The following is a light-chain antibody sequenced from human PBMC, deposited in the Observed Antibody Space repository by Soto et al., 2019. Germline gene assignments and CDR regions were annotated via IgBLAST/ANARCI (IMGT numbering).Light chain of an antibody. J-gene: IGKJ2*01. Sequence: DIQMTQSPSSLSASVGDRVTITCRASENVFSYVNWYQQKSGNAPKLLIFGTSSLHSGVPSGFRGSGSGTDFTLTISSLQPEDFALYFCQQRSVWPPAFGQGTKLEVK. CDR2: GTS. V-gene: IGKV1-39*01. CDR1: ENVFSY. CDR3: QQRSVWPPA.